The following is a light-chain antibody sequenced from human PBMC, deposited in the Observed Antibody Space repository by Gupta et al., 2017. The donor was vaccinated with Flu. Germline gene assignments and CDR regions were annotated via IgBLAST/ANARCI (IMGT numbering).Light chain of an antibody. Sequence: QSVLTQPHSASGTPGQRVTLSCSGSISNIGNHPVYWYRQLPGSAPILLVYKNNQRPSGVPDRFSGSKSGTSASLAISGLRSEDEAEYYCATWDDNVSGPIFGGGTMLTVL. CDR3: ATWDDNVSGPI. CDR1: ISNIGNHP. CDR2: KNN. J-gene: IGLJ2*01. V-gene: IGLV1-47*01.